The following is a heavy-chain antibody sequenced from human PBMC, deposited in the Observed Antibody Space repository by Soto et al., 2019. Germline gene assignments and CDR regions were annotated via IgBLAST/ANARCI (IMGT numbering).Heavy chain of an antibody. D-gene: IGHD4-17*01. CDR2: INAGTGQT. Sequence: SGAEVKKPGASVKVSCKASGYTFTRYGMHWVRQAPGQRLEWMGWINAGTGQTKYSQRFQGRVIITRDTSASTAYMELSSLRSEDTAVYYCARVMTVQAFDIWGQGTMVTVSS. J-gene: IGHJ3*02. V-gene: IGHV1-3*01. CDR3: ARVMTVQAFDI. CDR1: GYTFTRYG.